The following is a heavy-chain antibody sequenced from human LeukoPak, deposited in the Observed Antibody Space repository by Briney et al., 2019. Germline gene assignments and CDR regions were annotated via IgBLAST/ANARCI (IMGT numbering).Heavy chain of an antibody. CDR2: IRSSDGST. Sequence: GGSLRLSCAASGFTFSTYWMSWVRQAPGKGLEWVSTIRSSDGSTYYADSVKGRFTISRDISKNILYLQMNSLRAEDTAVYYCAKPRPADTTVTCLDYWGQGTLVTVSS. J-gene: IGHJ4*02. CDR1: GFTFSTYW. V-gene: IGHV3-23*01. CDR3: AKPRPADTTVTCLDY. D-gene: IGHD4-17*01.